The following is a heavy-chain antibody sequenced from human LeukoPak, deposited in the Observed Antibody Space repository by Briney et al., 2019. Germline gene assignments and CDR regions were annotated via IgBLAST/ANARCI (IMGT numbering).Heavy chain of an antibody. CDR2: INPNSGGT. Sequence: GASVKVSCKASRYTFTGYYMHWVRQAPGQGLEWMGWINPNSGGTNYAQKFQGRVTMTRDTSISTAYMELSRLRSDDTAVYYCARARGGLANWFDPWGQGTLVTVSS. CDR1: RYTFTGYY. V-gene: IGHV1-2*02. D-gene: IGHD3-16*01. CDR3: ARARGGLANWFDP. J-gene: IGHJ5*02.